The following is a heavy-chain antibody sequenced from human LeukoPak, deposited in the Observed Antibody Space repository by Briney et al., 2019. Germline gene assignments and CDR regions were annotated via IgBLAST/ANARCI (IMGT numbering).Heavy chain of an antibody. CDR2: IKQDGSEK. V-gene: IGHV3-7*01. CDR1: GFTFSNYW. Sequence: GGSLRLSCAASGFTFSNYWMSWVRQAPGKGLEWVANIKQDGSEKYYVDSVKGRFTISRDNAKNSLYLQMNSLRAEDTAVYYCAREGPLYYYYMDVWGKGTTVTISS. CDR3: AREGPLYYYYMDV. J-gene: IGHJ6*03.